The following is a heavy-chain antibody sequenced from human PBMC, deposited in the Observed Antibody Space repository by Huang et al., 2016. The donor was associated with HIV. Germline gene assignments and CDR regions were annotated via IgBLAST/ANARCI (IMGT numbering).Heavy chain of an antibody. CDR2: IHYSWST. J-gene: IGHJ2*01. CDR1: GGSFNSYY. D-gene: IGHD3-22*01. V-gene: IGHV4-59*01. Sequence: QVQLQESGPGLVKPSETLSLTCTVSGGSFNSYYWSWIRQPPGKGLEWSGYIHYSWSTIYNPSIKRRVTISVDTSKNQFSLKLSSVTAADTAMYYCARNYYDNVDWYFDLWGRGTLVTVSS. CDR3: ARNYYDNVDWYFDL.